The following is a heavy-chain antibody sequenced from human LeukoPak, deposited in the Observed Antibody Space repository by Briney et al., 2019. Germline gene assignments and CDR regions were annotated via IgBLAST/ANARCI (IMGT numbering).Heavy chain of an antibody. V-gene: IGHV4-39*07. CDR2: AYYSGST. J-gene: IGHJ2*01. D-gene: IGHD6-19*01. Sequence: SETLSLTCTVSGGSMSTGTYYWGWIRQPPGKGLERIGTAYYSGSTYYSPSLRSRVSISVDTSKNQFSLKLNSVTAADTAVYYCARAGYSSGWSHFDLWGRGTLLTVSS. CDR1: GGSMSTGTYY. CDR3: ARAGYSSGWSHFDL.